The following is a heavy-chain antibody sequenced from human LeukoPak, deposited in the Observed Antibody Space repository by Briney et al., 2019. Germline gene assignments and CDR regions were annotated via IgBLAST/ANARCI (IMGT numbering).Heavy chain of an antibody. D-gene: IGHD6-19*01. V-gene: IGHV1-2*02. CDR3: ARGIAVAPGDTFDI. CDR1: GYTFTGYY. Sequence: ASVKVSCKASGYTFTGYYMHWVRQAPGQGLEWMGWINPNSGGTNYAQKFQGRVTMTRDTSISTAYMELSRLRSDDTAVYYCARGIAVAPGDTFDIWGQGTMVTVSS. J-gene: IGHJ3*02. CDR2: INPNSGGT.